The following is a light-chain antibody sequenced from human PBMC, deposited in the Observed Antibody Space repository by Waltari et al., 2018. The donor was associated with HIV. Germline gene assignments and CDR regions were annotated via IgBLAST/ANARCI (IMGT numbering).Light chain of an antibody. CDR1: QSVRSSY. CDR3: QQYGSSPWT. V-gene: IGKV3-20*01. CDR2: GAS. J-gene: IGKJ1*01. Sequence: IVLTQSPATLSLSPGERATLPCRASQSVRSSYLAWYQQKPGQAPRLLIYGASSRATGIPDRFSGSGSGTDFTLTISRLEPEDFAVYYCQQYGSSPWTFGQGTKVEIK.